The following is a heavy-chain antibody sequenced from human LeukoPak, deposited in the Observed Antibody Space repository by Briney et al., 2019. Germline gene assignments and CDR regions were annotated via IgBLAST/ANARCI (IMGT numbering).Heavy chain of an antibody. CDR1: GGSISSRPYC. D-gene: IGHD3-22*01. V-gene: IGHV4-39*07. CDR3: ARDRYYYDSSGYSHRLDY. Sequence: SETLSLTCTVSGGSISSRPYCWGWIRQPPGKGLEWLGSFFYSGSTNYKPSLKSRVTISVDTSKNQFSLKLSSVTAADTAVYYCARDRYYYDSSGYSHRLDYWGQGTLVTVSS. CDR2: FFYSGST. J-gene: IGHJ4*02.